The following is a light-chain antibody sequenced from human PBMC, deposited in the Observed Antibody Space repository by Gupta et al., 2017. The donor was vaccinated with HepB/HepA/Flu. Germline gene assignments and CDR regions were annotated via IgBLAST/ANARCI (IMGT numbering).Light chain of an antibody. V-gene: IGKV1-5*03. CDR1: QSISNK. CDR2: LAS. J-gene: IGKJ2*01. Sequence: DIQITQSPSILSASVGDRVTITCRASQSISNKLARYQQKPGKAPKLLSYLASSLESGIPSRFSGSGSGTEFTLTISSLQPDDFATYYCQQYNFYCAFGQGTKLEIK. CDR3: QQYNFYCA.